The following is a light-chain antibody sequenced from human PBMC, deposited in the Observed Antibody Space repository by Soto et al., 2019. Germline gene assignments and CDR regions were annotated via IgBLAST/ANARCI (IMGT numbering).Light chain of an antibody. Sequence: DIQMTQSPSTLSASVGDRVTITCRASQSITIWLAWYQQKPGKAPKLLIFDASSLESGVPSRFSGSGSGTEFTLNISSLQPDDFAAYYCQQYNSYSWTFGQGPKVEIK. J-gene: IGKJ1*01. V-gene: IGKV1-5*01. CDR3: QQYNSYSWT. CDR1: QSITIW. CDR2: DAS.